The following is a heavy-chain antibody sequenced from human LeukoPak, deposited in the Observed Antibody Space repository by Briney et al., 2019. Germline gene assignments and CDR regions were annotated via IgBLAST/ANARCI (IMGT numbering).Heavy chain of an antibody. CDR2: ISGSGGST. D-gene: IGHD4-23*01. J-gene: IGHJ4*02. CDR1: GFTFSSYA. Sequence: GGSLRLSCAASGFTFSSYAMSWVRQAPGKGLEWVSAISGSGGSTYYADSVKGRFTVSRDNGNNSLYLQMNSLRVEDTAVYYCASESTAVTPGYWGQGTLVTVSS. CDR3: ASESTAVTPGY. V-gene: IGHV3-23*01.